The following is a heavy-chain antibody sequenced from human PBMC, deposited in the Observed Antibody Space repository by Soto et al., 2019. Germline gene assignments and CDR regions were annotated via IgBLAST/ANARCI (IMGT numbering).Heavy chain of an antibody. CDR1: GFTFDDYA. D-gene: IGHD3-22*01. V-gene: IGHV3-9*01. Sequence: GGSLRLSCAASGFTFDDYAMHWVRQAPGKGLEWVSGINWNSGSIGYADSVKGRFTISRDNSKNTLYLQMNSLRAEDTAVYYCAKDRTYYDSSGFQDYWGQGTLVTVSS. CDR3: AKDRTYYDSSGFQDY. CDR2: INWNSGSI. J-gene: IGHJ4*02.